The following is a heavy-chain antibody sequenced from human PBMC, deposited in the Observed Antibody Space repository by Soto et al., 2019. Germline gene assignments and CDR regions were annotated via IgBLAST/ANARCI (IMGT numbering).Heavy chain of an antibody. V-gene: IGHV4-59*01. D-gene: IGHD3-3*01. J-gene: IGHJ5*02. CDR3: ARGSRITIFGVVIIRGYNWFDP. CDR1: GGSISRYY. CDR2: IYYSGST. Sequence: SETLSLTCSVSGGSISRYYWSWIRQPPGKGLEWIGYIYYSGSTNYNPSLKSRVTISVDTSKNQFSLKLSSVTAADTAVYYCARGSRITIFGVVIIRGYNWFDPWGQGTLVTVPS.